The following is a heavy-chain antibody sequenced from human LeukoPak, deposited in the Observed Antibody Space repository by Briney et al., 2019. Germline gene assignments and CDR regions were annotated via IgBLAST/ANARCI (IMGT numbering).Heavy chain of an antibody. Sequence: ASVKVSCKASGYTFTSFGTSWVRQAPGQGLEWMGWISVYNGYTNINYAQRLQGRVTLTTDTSTSTAYMELRSLRSDDTAVYYCARFPDSSGYYFDYWGQGTLVTVSS. CDR1: GYTFTSFG. CDR2: ISVYNGYTNI. D-gene: IGHD3-22*01. CDR3: ARFPDSSGYYFDY. J-gene: IGHJ4*02. V-gene: IGHV1-18*01.